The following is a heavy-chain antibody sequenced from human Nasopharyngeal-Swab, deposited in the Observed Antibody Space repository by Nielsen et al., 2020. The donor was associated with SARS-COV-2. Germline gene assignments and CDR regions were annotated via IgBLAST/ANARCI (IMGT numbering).Heavy chain of an antibody. D-gene: IGHD6-19*01. Sequence: SETLSLTCTVSGGSISSYYWSWIRQPPGKGLEWIGYVYYSGSTNYNPSLKSRVTISVDTSKNQFSLKLSSVTAADTAVYYCARSSSGWYDYWGQGTLVTVSS. CDR1: GGSISSYY. CDR2: VYYSGST. V-gene: IGHV4-59*01. J-gene: IGHJ4*02. CDR3: ARSSSGWYDY.